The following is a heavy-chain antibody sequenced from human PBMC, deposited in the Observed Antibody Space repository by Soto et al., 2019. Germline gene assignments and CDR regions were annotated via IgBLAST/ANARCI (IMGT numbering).Heavy chain of an antibody. D-gene: IGHD5-18*01. CDR2: INWNGGST. J-gene: IGHJ4*02. CDR3: ARSRYWIQLWFAAFDY. V-gene: IGHV3-20*04. CDR1: GFTFDDYG. Sequence: PGGSLRLSCAASGFTFDDYGMSWVRQAPGKGLEWVSGINWNGGSTGYADSVKGRFTISRDNAKNSLYLQMNSLRAEDTALYYCARSRYWIQLWFAAFDYWGQGTLVTVSS.